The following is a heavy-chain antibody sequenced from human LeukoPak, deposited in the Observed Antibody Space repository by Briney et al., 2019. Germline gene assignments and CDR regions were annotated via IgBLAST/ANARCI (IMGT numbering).Heavy chain of an antibody. J-gene: IGHJ4*02. CDR1: GFTFSDYY. Sequence: GGSLRLSCAASGFTFSDYYMSWIRQAPGKGLEWVSSISSSSSYIYYADSVKGRFTISRDNAKNSLYLQMNSLRAEDTAVYYCARDYDVVVPAAIHYWGQGTLVTVSS. CDR2: ISSSSSYI. D-gene: IGHD2-2*01. V-gene: IGHV3-11*06. CDR3: ARDYDVVVPAAIHY.